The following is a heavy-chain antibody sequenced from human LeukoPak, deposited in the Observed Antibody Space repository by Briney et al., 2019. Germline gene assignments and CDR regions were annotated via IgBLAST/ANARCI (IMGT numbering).Heavy chain of an antibody. J-gene: IGHJ1*01. CDR1: GFTFSNAW. CDR2: IKSKTDGGTT. CDR3: TTGRPTYYYDSSGYCRSVLAEYFQH. D-gene: IGHD3-22*01. V-gene: IGHV3-15*01. Sequence: GGSLRLSCAASGFTFSNAWMSWVRQAPGKGLEWVGRIKSKTDGGTTDYAAPVKGRFTISRDDSKNTLYLQMNSLKTEDTAVYYCTTGRPTYYYDSSGYCRSVLAEYFQHWGQGTLVTVSS.